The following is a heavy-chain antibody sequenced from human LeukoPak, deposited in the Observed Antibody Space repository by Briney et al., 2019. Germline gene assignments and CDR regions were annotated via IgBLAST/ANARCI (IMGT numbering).Heavy chain of an antibody. CDR3: AKVMTGTTTTDAFNN. CDR1: GFTFSSSA. D-gene: IGHD4-17*01. Sequence: PGGSLRLSCAASGFTFSSSAMNWVRQAPGKGLEWVASISGIADNTHYADSVKGRFTISRDNTNNTLSLQMTNLRAEDTAVYYCAKVMTGTTTTDAFNNWGQGTMVTVSS. J-gene: IGHJ3*02. V-gene: IGHV3-23*01. CDR2: ISGIADNT.